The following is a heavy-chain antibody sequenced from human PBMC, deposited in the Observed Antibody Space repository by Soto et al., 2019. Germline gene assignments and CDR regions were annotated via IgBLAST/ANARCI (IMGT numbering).Heavy chain of an antibody. Sequence: QVQLVESGGGVVQPGRSLRLSCAASGFTFSSYGMHWVRQAPGKGLEWVAVISYDGSNKYYADSVKGRFTISRDNSKNKLYLQMNSLRAEDTAVYYCAKDLDTANYYYYGMDVWGQGTTVTVSS. CDR3: AKDLDTANYYYYGMDV. CDR1: GFTFSSYG. CDR2: ISYDGSNK. D-gene: IGHD5-18*01. J-gene: IGHJ6*02. V-gene: IGHV3-30*18.